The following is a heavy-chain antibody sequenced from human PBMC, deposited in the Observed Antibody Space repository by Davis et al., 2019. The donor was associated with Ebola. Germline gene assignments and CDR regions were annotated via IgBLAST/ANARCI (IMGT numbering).Heavy chain of an antibody. V-gene: IGHV3-21*04. CDR1: GFTFSSYS. Sequence: GGSLRLSCAASGFTFSSYSMNWVRQAPGKGLEWVSSISSSSSYIYYADSVKGRFTISRDNAKNSLYLQMNSLRAEDTAVYYCARDTYSSSLFLSGLDYWGQGTLVTVSS. J-gene: IGHJ4*02. D-gene: IGHD6-6*01. CDR2: ISSSSSYI. CDR3: ARDTYSSSLFLSGLDY.